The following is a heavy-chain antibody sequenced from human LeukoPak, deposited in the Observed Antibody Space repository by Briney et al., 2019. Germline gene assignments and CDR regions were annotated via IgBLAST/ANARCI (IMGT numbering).Heavy chain of an antibody. J-gene: IGHJ6*03. CDR1: GFTFSSYG. CDR2: IRYDGSNK. D-gene: IGHD1-26*01. V-gene: IGHV3-30*02. Sequence: GGSLRLSCAASGFTFSSYGMHWVRQAPGKGLEWVAFIRYDGSNKYYADSVKGRFTISRDNSKNTLYLQMNSLRAEDTAVYYCAKDRWEQDPYYYYMDVWGKGTTVTVSS. CDR3: AKDRWEQDPYYYYMDV.